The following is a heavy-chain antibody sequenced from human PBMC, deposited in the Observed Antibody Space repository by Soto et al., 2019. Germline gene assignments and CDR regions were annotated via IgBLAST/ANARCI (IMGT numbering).Heavy chain of an antibody. CDR3: ARTRKFDFWRKGLDV. V-gene: IGHV1-8*01. CDR1: GYTFTSND. Sequence: RASVKVSCKASGYTFTSNDITWVRQAPGQGLEWMGWMDPNSGVSGYAQRFQGRVTMTRNTSITTAHMELSSLTSEDTAVYYCARTRKFDFWRKGLDVWGQGTTVTVS. D-gene: IGHD3-3*01. J-gene: IGHJ6*02. CDR2: MDPNSGVS.